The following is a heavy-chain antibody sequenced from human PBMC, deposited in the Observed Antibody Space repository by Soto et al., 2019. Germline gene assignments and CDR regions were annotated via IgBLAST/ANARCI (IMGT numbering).Heavy chain of an antibody. D-gene: IGHD6-19*01. Sequence: SEPLSLIFAVSAWSFIGYDLSWIRQPPGKGLEWIGEINHSGSTNYNPSLKSRVTISVDTSKNQFSLKLSSVTAADTAVYYCARGLSGWYDPNVYWGQG. J-gene: IGHJ4*02. CDR1: AWSFIGYD. CDR3: ARGLSGWYDPNVY. CDR2: INHSGST. V-gene: IGHV4-34*01.